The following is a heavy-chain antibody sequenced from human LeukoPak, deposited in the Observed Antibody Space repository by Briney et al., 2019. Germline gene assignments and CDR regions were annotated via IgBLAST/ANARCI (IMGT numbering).Heavy chain of an antibody. J-gene: IGHJ6*03. Sequence: SETLSLTCTVSGGSITSSSYYWGWIRQPPGKGLEWIGSIYYSGSTHYSPSLKSRVTISVDMSKNQFSLKLSSVTAADTAVYYCARSLRDTAMVVGARVGYYYYMDVWGKGTTVTVSS. CDR2: IYYSGST. CDR3: ARSLRDTAMVVGARVGYYYYMDV. CDR1: GGSITSSSYY. D-gene: IGHD5-18*01. V-gene: IGHV4-39*07.